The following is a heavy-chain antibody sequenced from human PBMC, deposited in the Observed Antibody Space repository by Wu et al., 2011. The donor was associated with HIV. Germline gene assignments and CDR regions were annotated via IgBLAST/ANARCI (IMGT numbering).Heavy chain of an antibody. V-gene: IGHV1-69*05. CDR3: ARSDYYDTSGYYYVYNWFDP. J-gene: IGHJ5*01. CDR2: IIPIFGTA. D-gene: IGHD3-22*01. CDR1: GGTFRYA. Sequence: QVQLVQSGAEVKKPGSSVKVSCKASGGTFRYAINWVRQAPGQGLEWMGGIIPIFGTANYAQKFQGRVTITTDESTSTAYMELSSLRSEDTAVYYCARSDYYDTSGYYYVYNWFDPRGRGTRGHRLL.